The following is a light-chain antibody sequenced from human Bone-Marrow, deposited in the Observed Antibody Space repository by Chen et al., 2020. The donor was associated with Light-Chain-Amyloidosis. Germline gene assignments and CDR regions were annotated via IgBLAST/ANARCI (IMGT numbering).Light chain of an antibody. J-gene: IGLJ1*01. CDR3: SSYTITKTLV. CDR2: AVT. V-gene: IGLV2-14*01. CDR1: RSDVSVDNH. Sequence: QSALTHPASVPGSTGQSIPISCPGTRSDVSVDNHVSWYQQHPDKALKLMIYAVTNRPSSVPDRCSGSKSANTASLTISGLQTEDEADYFCSSYTITKTLVFGSGTRVTV.